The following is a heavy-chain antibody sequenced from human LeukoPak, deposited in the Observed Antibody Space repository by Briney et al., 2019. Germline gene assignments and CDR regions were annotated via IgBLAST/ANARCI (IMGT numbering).Heavy chain of an antibody. CDR2: IYYSGST. Sequence: PSETLSLTCAVYGGSFSSYYWGWIRQPPGKGLEWIGSIYYSGSTYYNPSLKSRVTISVDTSKNQFSLKLSSVTAADTAVYYCARPNYDYVWGSYRSHWFDPWGQGILVTVSS. CDR3: ARPNYDYVWGSYRSHWFDP. CDR1: GGSFSSYY. J-gene: IGHJ5*02. V-gene: IGHV4-39*01. D-gene: IGHD3-16*02.